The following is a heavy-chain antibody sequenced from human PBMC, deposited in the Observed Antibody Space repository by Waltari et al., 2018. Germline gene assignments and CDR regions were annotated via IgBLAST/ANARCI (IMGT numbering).Heavy chain of an antibody. D-gene: IGHD4-17*01. CDR1: GGSIRSYY. J-gene: IGHJ5*02. CDR3: ATGPRYDNYGWFDP. Sequence: QVQLQELGPGLVKPSETPSLTCNVSGGSIRSYYWSWIRQPAGKGLEWIGRVYATGSTNYNPSLKSRVTMSLDTSKNLFSLKLSSVTAADTAVYYCATGPRYDNYGWFDPWGQGTLVTVSS. CDR2: VYATGST. V-gene: IGHV4-4*07.